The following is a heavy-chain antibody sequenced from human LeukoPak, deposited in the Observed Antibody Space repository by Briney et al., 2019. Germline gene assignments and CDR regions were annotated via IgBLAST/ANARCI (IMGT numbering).Heavy chain of an antibody. Sequence: GASVKVSCKASGYTFTGYYMHWVRQAPGQGLEGMGWINPNSGGTNYAQKFQDRLTMTRDTSISTADMELSELRANDRPVYNCARQRRGSYYIYRGWFDPWGQGTLVTVSS. D-gene: IGHD1-26*01. V-gene: IGHV1-2*02. CDR1: GYTFTGYY. CDR3: ARQRRGSYYIYRGWFDP. CDR2: INPNSGGT. J-gene: IGHJ5*02.